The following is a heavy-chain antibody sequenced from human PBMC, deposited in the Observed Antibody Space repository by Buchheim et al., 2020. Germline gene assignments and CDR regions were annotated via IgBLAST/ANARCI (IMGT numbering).Heavy chain of an antibody. V-gene: IGHV3-30*18. CDR1: GFTFSSYG. CDR3: AKSLRQLEAYYFDY. Sequence: QVQLVESGGGVVQPGRSLRLSCAASGFTFSSYGMHWVRQAPGKGLEWVAVISYDGSNKYYADSVKGRFTISRDNSKNTLYLQMNSLRAEDTAVYYCAKSLRQLEAYYFDYWGQGTL. CDR2: ISYDGSNK. J-gene: IGHJ4*02. D-gene: IGHD6-13*01.